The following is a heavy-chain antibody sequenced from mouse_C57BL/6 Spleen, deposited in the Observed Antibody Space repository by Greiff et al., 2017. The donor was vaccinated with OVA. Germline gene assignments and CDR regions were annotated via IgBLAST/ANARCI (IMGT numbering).Heavy chain of an antibody. V-gene: IGHV1-66*01. D-gene: IGHD1-1*01. Sequence: QVQLQQSGPELVKPGASVTISCKASGYSFTSYYIHWVKQRPGQGLEWIGWIYPGSGNTKYNEKFKGKATLTADTSSSTAYMQLSSLTSEDSAVYYCARPLYGSSYAWYFDVWGTGTTVTVSS. J-gene: IGHJ1*03. CDR1: GYSFTSYY. CDR2: IYPGSGNT. CDR3: ARPLYGSSYAWYFDV.